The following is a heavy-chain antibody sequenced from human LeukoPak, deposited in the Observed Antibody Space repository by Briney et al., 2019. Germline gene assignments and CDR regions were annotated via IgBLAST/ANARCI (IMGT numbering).Heavy chain of an antibody. J-gene: IGHJ4*02. D-gene: IGHD1-14*01. Sequence: ASVKVSCKASGYTFTGYYMHWVRQAPGQGLEWMGWINPNSGGTNYAQKFQGRVTMTRDTSISTAYMELSRLRSDDTAVYYCARDAAGEKGARGFDYWGQGTLVTVSS. CDR2: INPNSGGT. CDR3: ARDAAGEKGARGFDY. V-gene: IGHV1-2*02. CDR1: GYTFTGYY.